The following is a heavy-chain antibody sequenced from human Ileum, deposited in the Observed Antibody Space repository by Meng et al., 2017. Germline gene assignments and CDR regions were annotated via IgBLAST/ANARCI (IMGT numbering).Heavy chain of an antibody. Sequence: QVTLAQSWAEVKKPGASVKVSCKASGYTFTDYYIHGVRQAPGQGLEWMGRINPNSGATNYAQKFQGRVTLTSDTSISTVYMELSRLRSDDTAVYYCARSGESGSGNYLVPWGQGTLVTVSS. CDR2: INPNSGAT. CDR1: GYTFTDYY. D-gene: IGHD3-10*01. J-gene: IGHJ5*02. CDR3: ARSGESGSGNYLVP. V-gene: IGHV1-2*06.